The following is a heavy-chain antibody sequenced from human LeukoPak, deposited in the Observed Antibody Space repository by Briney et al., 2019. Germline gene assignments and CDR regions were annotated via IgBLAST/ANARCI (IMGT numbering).Heavy chain of an antibody. CDR2: IYTSGST. CDR3: ARGPLTTYYYDSSGYRDPMDAFDI. J-gene: IGHJ3*02. Sequence: SETLSLTCTVSGGSISSYYWSWIRQPARKGLEWIGRIYTSGSTNYNPSLKSRVTMSVDTSKNQFSLKLSSVTAADTAVYYCARGPLTTYYYDSSGYRDPMDAFDIWGQGTMVTVSS. V-gene: IGHV4-4*07. CDR1: GGSISSYY. D-gene: IGHD3-22*01.